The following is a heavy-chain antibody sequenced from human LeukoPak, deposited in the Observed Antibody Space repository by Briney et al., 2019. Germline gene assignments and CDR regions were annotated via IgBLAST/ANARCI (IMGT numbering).Heavy chain of an antibody. Sequence: SVKVSCMASGFTFTNYYMHWVRQAPGQGLEWMGGIIPIFGTANYAQKFQGRVTITADESTSTAYMELSSLRSEDTAVYYCASGYCSSTSCYSSFDYWGQGTLVTVSS. CDR2: IIPIFGTA. CDR3: ASGYCSSTSCYSSFDY. V-gene: IGHV1-69*13. J-gene: IGHJ4*02. CDR1: GFTFTNYY. D-gene: IGHD2-2*01.